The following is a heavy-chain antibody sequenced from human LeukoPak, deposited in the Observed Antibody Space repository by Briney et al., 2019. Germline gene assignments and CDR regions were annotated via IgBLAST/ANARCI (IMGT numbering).Heavy chain of an antibody. CDR3: ARGDPYYDILTGYYSSIGAVDY. D-gene: IGHD3-9*01. Sequence: PGGSLRLSCAASGFTFSSYEMNWVRQAPGKGLEWVSYISSSGSTIYYADSVKGRFTISRDSAKNSLYLQMNSLRAEDTAVYYCARGDPYYDILTGYYSSIGAVDYWGQGTLVTVSS. J-gene: IGHJ4*02. CDR2: ISSSGSTI. CDR1: GFTFSSYE. V-gene: IGHV3-48*03.